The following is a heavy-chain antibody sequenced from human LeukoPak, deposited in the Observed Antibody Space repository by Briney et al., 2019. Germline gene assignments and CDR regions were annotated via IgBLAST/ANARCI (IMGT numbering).Heavy chain of an antibody. J-gene: IGHJ4*02. V-gene: IGHV3-23*01. CDR3: AKASWVSNADAVL. CDR2: IRGEGET. D-gene: IGHD1-1*01. CDR1: GFTPSSYA. Sequence: RGCLRLSCAASGFTPSSYAMSWVRPTPAGGRGWVSSIRGEGETFNPDSAKGRFALSRHESRHTLYLQLNSLRVEDMSIYYCAKASWVSNADAVLWGQGTLVTVSS.